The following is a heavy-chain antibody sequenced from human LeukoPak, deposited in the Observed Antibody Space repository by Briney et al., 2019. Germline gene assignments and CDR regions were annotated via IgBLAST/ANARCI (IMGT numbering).Heavy chain of an antibody. J-gene: IGHJ3*02. CDR2: ISSSGSTI. Sequence: LSLTCAVYGGSFSGYYWSWIRQAPGKGLEWVSYISSSGSTIYYADSVKGRFTISRDNAKNSLYLQMNSLRAEDTAVYYCARMSGGSYDDAFDIWGQGTMVTVSS. V-gene: IGHV3-11*01. CDR1: GGSFSGYY. D-gene: IGHD1-26*01. CDR3: ARMSGGSYDDAFDI.